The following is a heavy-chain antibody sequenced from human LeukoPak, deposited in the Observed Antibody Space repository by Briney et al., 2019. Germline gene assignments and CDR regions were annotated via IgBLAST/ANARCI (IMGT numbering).Heavy chain of an antibody. CDR2: INPNSGGT. J-gene: IGHJ4*02. CDR1: GYTFTAYY. V-gene: IGHV1-2*02. Sequence: ASVKVSCKASGYTFTAYYMHWVRQAPEQGLEWMGWINPNSGGTNYAQKFQGRVTMTRDTSISTAYMELSRLRPDDTAVYYCARSIREVYFDYWGQGTLVTVSS. CDR3: ARSIREVYFDY. D-gene: IGHD4-17*01.